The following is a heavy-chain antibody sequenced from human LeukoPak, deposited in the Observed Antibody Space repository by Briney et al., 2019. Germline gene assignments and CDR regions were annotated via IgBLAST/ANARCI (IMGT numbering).Heavy chain of an antibody. Sequence: ASVKVSCKASGYTFTGYFMLWVRQPPGQGREGMGWINPNSGGTNYARKFQGRVNITRDTSISTTYIERSRLKSDDPAVYYCARDRGYAVAGLRDYYYYYMDVWGKGTTVTVSS. CDR2: INPNSGGT. CDR3: ARDRGYAVAGLRDYYYYYMDV. J-gene: IGHJ6*03. D-gene: IGHD6-19*01. CDR1: GYTFTGYF. V-gene: IGHV1-2*02.